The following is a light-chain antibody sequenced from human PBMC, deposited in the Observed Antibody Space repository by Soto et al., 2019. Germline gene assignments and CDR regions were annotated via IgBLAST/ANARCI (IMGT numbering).Light chain of an antibody. CDR2: GTS. Sequence: EIVLTQSPATLSVSPGERATLSCTASQSVSGNLAWYQQKSGQAPRLLFYGTSTRATGIPARFSGGGSGTEFTLTISTPQSEDFAVYFCQQYYNWPLYSFGQGTKLEIK. CDR3: QQYYNWPLYS. J-gene: IGKJ2*01. CDR1: QSVSGN. V-gene: IGKV3-15*01.